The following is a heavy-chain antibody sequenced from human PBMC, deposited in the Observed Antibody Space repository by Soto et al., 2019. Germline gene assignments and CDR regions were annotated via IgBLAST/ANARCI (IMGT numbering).Heavy chain of an antibody. V-gene: IGHV3-23*01. Sequence: EVQLLESGGGLVQPGGSLRLSCAASGLTFSSYPMSWVRQAPGKGLQWVSSISVSAGTTYYADSVKGRFTISRDNSKNTLYLQMNSLRAEDTAVYYCTKDGIRGIPIDNWGQGTMVTVSS. CDR3: TKDGIRGIPIDN. CDR1: GLTFSSYP. CDR2: ISVSAGTT. J-gene: IGHJ4*02.